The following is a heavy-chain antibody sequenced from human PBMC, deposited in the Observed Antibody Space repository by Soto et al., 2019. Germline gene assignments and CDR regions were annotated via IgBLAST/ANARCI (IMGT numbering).Heavy chain of an antibody. D-gene: IGHD6-13*01. V-gene: IGHV2-5*01. CDR2: IHWNDDK. Sequence: SGPTLVKPTQTLTLTCTFSGFSLSTSGVGVGWIRQPPGKALEWLALIHWNDDKRYSPSLKSKLTITKDTSKSQVVLTMTNMDPVDTATYYCAHRGTEQQLVRNAFDIWGHGTMVTVSS. J-gene: IGHJ3*02. CDR1: GFSLSTSGVG. CDR3: AHRGTEQQLVRNAFDI.